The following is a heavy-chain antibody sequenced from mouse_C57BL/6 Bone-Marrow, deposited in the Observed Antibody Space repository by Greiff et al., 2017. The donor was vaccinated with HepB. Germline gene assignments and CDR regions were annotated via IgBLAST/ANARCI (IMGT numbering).Heavy chain of an antibody. D-gene: IGHD1-1*01. J-gene: IGHJ2*01. CDR1: GYTFTSYG. V-gene: IGHV1-81*01. Sequence: QVQLKESGAELARPGASVKLSCKASGYTFTSYGISWVKQRTGQGLEWIGEIYPRSGNTYYNEKFKGKATLTADKSSSTAYMELRSLTSEDSAVYFCAPLLLPGDYWGQGTTLTVSS. CDR2: IYPRSGNT. CDR3: APLLLPGDY.